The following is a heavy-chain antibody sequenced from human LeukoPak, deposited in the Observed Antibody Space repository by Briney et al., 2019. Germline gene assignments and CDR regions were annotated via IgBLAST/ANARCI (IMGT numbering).Heavy chain of an antibody. V-gene: IGHV3-21*01. D-gene: IGHD3-9*01. CDR3: ARGGDILTGYPKFYYYYGMDV. Sequence: GGSLRLSCAASGFTFSSYSMNWVRQAPGKGLGWVSSISSSSSYIYYADSVKGRFTISRDNAKNSLYLQMNSLRAEDTAVYYCARGGDILTGYPKFYYYYGMDVWGKGTTVTVSS. CDR2: ISSSSSYI. CDR1: GFTFSSYS. J-gene: IGHJ6*04.